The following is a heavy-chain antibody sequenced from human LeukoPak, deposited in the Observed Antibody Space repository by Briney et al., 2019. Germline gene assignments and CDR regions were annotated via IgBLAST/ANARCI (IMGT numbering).Heavy chain of an antibody. J-gene: IGHJ4*02. D-gene: IGHD3-22*01. CDR2: ISGSGGSA. V-gene: IGHV3-23*01. Sequence: GGSLRLSCAASGFTFISYGMTWVRQSPGKGLEWVSAISGSGGSAYYADSVKGRFTISRDNSKNTLYLQMNSLRAEDTAVYYCAKDQEGHYYDSSAIDYWGQGTLVTVSS. CDR3: AKDQEGHYYDSSAIDY. CDR1: GFTFISYG.